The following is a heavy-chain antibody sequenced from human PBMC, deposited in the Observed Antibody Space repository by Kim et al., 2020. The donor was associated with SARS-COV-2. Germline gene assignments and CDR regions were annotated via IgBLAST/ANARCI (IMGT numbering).Heavy chain of an antibody. J-gene: IGHJ3*02. Sequence: GGSLRLSCTASGFTFGDYAMSWFRQAPGKGLEWVGFIRSKAYGGTTEYAASVKGRFTISRDDSKSIAYLQMNSLKTEDTAVYYCTREDGRDAFDIWGQGTMVTVSS. CDR1: GFTFGDYA. CDR2: IRSKAYGGTT. CDR3: TREDGRDAFDI. V-gene: IGHV3-49*03.